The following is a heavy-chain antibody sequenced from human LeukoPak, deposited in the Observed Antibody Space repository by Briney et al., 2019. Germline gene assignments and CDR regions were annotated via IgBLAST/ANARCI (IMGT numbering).Heavy chain of an antibody. V-gene: IGHV4-4*07. CDR3: ARGRYYYDSSGAEYFQH. CDR1: GGSISSYY. J-gene: IGHJ1*01. Sequence: SETLSLTCTVSGGSISSYYWSWIRQPAGKGLEWIGRIYTSGSTNYNPSLKSRVTMSVDTSKNRFSLKLSSVTAADTAVYYCARGRYYYDSSGAEYFQHWGQGTLVTVSS. CDR2: IYTSGST. D-gene: IGHD3-22*01.